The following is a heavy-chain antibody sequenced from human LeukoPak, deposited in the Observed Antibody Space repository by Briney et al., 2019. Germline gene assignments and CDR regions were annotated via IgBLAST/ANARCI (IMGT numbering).Heavy chain of an antibody. Sequence: GGSLRLSCAASGFTFSSYAMSWVRQAPGKGLEWVSAISGSGGSTYYAAPLRGRFTISRDNSKNTLFLQMNSLRAEDTAMYYCAKGEGGDSGWYGDYWGQGTLVTVSS. CDR3: AKGEGGDSGWYGDY. CDR1: GFTFSSYA. J-gene: IGHJ4*02. D-gene: IGHD6-19*01. V-gene: IGHV3-23*01. CDR2: ISGSGGST.